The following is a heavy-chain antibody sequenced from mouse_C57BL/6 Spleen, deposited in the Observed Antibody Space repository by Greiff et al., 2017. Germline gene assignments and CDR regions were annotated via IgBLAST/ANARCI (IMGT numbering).Heavy chain of an antibody. CDR1: GYTFTSYW. V-gene: IGHV1-69*01. J-gene: IGHJ3*01. CDR3: ARGRGKGFDY. Sequence: QVQLQQPGAELVMPGASVKLSCKASGYTFTSYWMHWVKQSTGQGLEWIGGIDPSDSSTNYNQKFKGKSTLTVDKSSSTAYMQLSSLTSEDSAVYYCARGRGKGFDYWGQGTPVTVSA. CDR2: IDPSDSST.